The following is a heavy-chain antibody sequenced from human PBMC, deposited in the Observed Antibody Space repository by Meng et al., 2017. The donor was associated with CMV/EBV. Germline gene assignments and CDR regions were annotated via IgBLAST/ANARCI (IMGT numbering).Heavy chain of an antibody. Sequence: LEASGQGLVTPSQTLSLTCTVSGGSISSGDYYWSWIRQPPGKGLEWIGYIYYSGSTYYNPSLKSRVTISVDTSKNQFSLKLSSVTAADTAVYYCARVPITYYYGSGSYYFNYWGQGTLVTVSS. CDR1: GGSISSGDYY. CDR3: ARVPITYYYGSGSYYFNY. J-gene: IGHJ4*02. D-gene: IGHD3-10*01. CDR2: IYYSGST. V-gene: IGHV4-30-4*08.